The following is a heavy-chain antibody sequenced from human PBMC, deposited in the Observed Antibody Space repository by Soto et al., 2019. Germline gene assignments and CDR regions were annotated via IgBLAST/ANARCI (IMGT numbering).Heavy chain of an antibody. CDR3: ARDTVLGYLFGYCTNGVCSTHSGFDP. J-gene: IGHJ5*02. CDR1: GGSVSSGSYY. V-gene: IGHV4-61*01. CDR2: IYYSGST. Sequence: SSETLSLTCTVSGGSVSSGSYYWSWIRQPPGKGLEWIGYIYYSGSTNYNPSLKSRVTISVDTSKNQFSLKLSSVTAADTAVYYCARDTVLGYLFGYCTNGVCSTHSGFDPWGQGTLVTVSS. D-gene: IGHD2-8*01.